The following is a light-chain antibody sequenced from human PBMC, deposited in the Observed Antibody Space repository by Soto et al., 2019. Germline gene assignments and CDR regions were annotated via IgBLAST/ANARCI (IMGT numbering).Light chain of an antibody. CDR3: QQYNNWHT. Sequence: EIVMTQSPATLSLSPGESAALSCRASQPVSSNFLAWYQQKPGQAPRLLIYGVSSRASGIPARFSGSGSGTEFTLTISSLQSEDFAVYYCQQYNNWHTFGQGTRLEIK. V-gene: IGKV3D-15*01. CDR1: QPVSSN. J-gene: IGKJ5*01. CDR2: GVS.